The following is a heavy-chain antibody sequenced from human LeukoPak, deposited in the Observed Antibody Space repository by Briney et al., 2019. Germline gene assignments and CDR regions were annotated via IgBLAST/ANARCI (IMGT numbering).Heavy chain of an antibody. CDR1: GFTFSSYA. CDR2: ISGSGGST. J-gene: IGHJ3*02. V-gene: IGHV3-23*01. CDR3: AKGKINHNGAFDI. D-gene: IGHD2-8*01. Sequence: GGTLRLSCAASGFTFSSYAMSWVRQAPGKGLEWVSAISGSGGSTYYADSVKGRFTISRDNSKNTLYLQMNSLRAEDTAVYYCAKGKINHNGAFDIWGQGTVVTVSS.